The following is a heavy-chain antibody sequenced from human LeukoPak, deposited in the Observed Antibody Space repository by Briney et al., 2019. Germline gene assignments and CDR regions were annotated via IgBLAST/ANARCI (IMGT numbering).Heavy chain of an antibody. V-gene: IGHV4-59*01. CDR1: GGSISSYY. CDR2: IYYSGST. CDR3: ARKDYYMDV. Sequence: SETLSLTCTVSGGSISSYYWSWIRQPPGKGLEWIGYIYYSGSTNYNPSLKSRVTISVDTSKNQFSLKLSSVTAADTAVCYCARKDYYMDVWGKGTTVTVSS. J-gene: IGHJ6*03.